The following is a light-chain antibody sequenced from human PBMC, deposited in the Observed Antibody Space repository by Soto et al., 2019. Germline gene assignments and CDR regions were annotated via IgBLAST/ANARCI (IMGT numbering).Light chain of an antibody. CDR1: QTVSSN. J-gene: IGKJ4*01. Sequence: EIVMTQSPATLSVSPGERATISCRASQTVSSNLAWYQQKPGQAPRPLIYDASTRATGIPVRFRGSGSGTEFTLTISSLQSEDSAVYYCHQYNNWLALTFGGGTKVDIK. CDR2: DAS. CDR3: HQYNNWLALT. V-gene: IGKV3-15*01.